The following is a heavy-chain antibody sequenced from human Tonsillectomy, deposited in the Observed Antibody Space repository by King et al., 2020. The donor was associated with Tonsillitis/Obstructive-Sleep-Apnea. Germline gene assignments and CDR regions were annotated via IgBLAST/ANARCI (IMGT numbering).Heavy chain of an antibody. CDR3: ARSRYYYDSSGYYYFDY. J-gene: IGHJ4*02. V-gene: IGHV1-69*12. Sequence: QLVQSGAEVKKPGSSVKVSCKASGGTFSSYAISWVRQAPGQGLEWMGGIIPIFGTANYAQKFQGRVTITADESTSTAYMELSSLRSEDTAVYYCARSRYYYDSSGYYYFDYWGQGTLVTVSS. CDR1: GGTFSSYA. CDR2: IIPIFGTA. D-gene: IGHD3-22*01.